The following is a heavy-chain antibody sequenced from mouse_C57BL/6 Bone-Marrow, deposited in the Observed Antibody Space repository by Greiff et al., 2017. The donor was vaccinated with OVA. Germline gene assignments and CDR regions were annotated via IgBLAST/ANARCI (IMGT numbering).Heavy chain of an antibody. CDR1: GYTFTDYE. CDR2: IDPETGGT. J-gene: IGHJ4*01. D-gene: IGHD2-5*01. V-gene: IGHV1-15*01. CDR3: TRGYSNYYARDY. Sequence: SGAELVRPGASVTLSCKASGYTFTDYEMPWVKQTPVHGLEWIGAIDPETGGTAYNQKFKGKAILTADNSSSTAYLQLRSLTSDASDVYYCTRGYSNYYARDYWGQGTSVTVSA.